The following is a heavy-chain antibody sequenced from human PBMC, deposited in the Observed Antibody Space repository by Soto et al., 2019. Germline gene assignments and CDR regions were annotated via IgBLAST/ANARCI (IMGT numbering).Heavy chain of an antibody. Sequence: ASVKVSCKASGYTFTSYGISWVRQAPGQGLEWMGWISAYNGSTSYAQKFQGRVTMTRDTSTSTVYMELSSLRSEDTAVYYCARDGPSTVTTMRTRSSYWYFDLWGRATLVTV. J-gene: IGHJ2*01. V-gene: IGHV1-18*01. CDR2: ISAYNGST. CDR1: GYTFTSYG. D-gene: IGHD4-17*01. CDR3: ARDGPSTVTTMRTRSSYWYFDL.